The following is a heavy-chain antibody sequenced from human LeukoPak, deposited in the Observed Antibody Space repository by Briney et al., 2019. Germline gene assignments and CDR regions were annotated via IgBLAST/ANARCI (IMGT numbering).Heavy chain of an antibody. CDR3: AKSKRGGGESHH. CDR1: GFTFSSYA. V-gene: IGHV3-23*01. D-gene: IGHD3-10*01. Sequence: PPGGSLRLSYAASGFTFSSYAMSWVRRAPGKGLEWVSAISGSGGSTYYADSVKGRFTISRDNSKNTLYLQMNSLRADDTAVYYCAKSKRGGGESHHWGQGTLVTVSS. J-gene: IGHJ5*02. CDR2: ISGSGGST.